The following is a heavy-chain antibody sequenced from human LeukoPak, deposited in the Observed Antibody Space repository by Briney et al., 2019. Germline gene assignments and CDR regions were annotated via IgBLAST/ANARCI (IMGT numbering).Heavy chain of an antibody. CDR2: IRDSGHSA. V-gene: IGHV3-23*01. J-gene: IGHJ4*02. Sequence: GGSLRLSCAASGFTFSSYDMSWVRQAPGKGLEWVSSIRDSGHSAYYADSVKGRFTISRDNSKNTLYLQMNSLRAEDTAVYYCARGPSGYHNTGGQGTLVTVSS. CDR1: GFTFSSYD. CDR3: ARGPSGYHNT. D-gene: IGHD5-12*01.